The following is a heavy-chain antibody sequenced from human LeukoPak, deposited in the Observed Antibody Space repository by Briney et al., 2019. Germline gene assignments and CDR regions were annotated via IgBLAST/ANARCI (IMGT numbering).Heavy chain of an antibody. CDR2: ISYDGSNK. J-gene: IGHJ3*02. V-gene: IGHV3-30*04. Sequence: GGSLRLSCAASGFTFSSYAMHWVRQAPGKGLEWVAVISYDGSNKYYADSVKGRFTISRDNSKNTLYLQMNSLRAEDTAVYYCARDSPAFAAFDIWGQGTMVTVSS. CDR1: GFTFSSYA. D-gene: IGHD2-2*01. CDR3: ARDSPAFAAFDI.